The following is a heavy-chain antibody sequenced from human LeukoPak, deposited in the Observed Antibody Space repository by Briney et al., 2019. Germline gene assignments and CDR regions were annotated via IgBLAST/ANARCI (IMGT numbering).Heavy chain of an antibody. D-gene: IGHD6-13*01. CDR3: ARRSWYVDY. Sequence: SETLSLICTLSGRSLSSYYWSWIRQPPGKGLEWIGYIYSSGSTNYNPSLESRVTISEDTPKKQFSLKLRSVAAADTAIYYCARRSWYVDYWGQGTLVTVSS. CDR1: GRSLSSYY. CDR2: IYSSGST. V-gene: IGHV4-59*08. J-gene: IGHJ4*02.